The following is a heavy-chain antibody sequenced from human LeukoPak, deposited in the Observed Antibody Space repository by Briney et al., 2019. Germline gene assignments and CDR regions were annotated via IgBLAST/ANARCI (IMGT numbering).Heavy chain of an antibody. J-gene: IGHJ3*02. Sequence: SETLSLTCAVSGGSISSSNWWSWVRQPPGKGLEWIGEIYHSGSTNYNPSLKSRVTRSVDKSKNQFSLKLSSVTAADTAVYYCARHNRRVTMIVVAYDAFDIWGEGTMVTVSS. CDR3: ARHNRRVTMIVVAYDAFDI. CDR2: IYHSGST. V-gene: IGHV4-4*02. D-gene: IGHD3-22*01. CDR1: GGSISSSNW.